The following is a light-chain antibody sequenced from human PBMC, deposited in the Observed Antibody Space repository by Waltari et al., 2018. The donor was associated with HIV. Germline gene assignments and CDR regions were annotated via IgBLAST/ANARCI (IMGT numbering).Light chain of an antibody. CDR1: SLSSDY. CDR2: GKN. CDR3: NSRDSSGNHRL. J-gene: IGLJ1*01. V-gene: IGLV3-19*01. Sequence: SSELTQDLAVSVALGQTVRSTGQGDSLSSDYASRYQQKPGQAPVIFVFGKNNRPPRIPDRFSGSSSGNTASLTITGAQAEDEADYYCNSRDSSGNHRLFGTGTKVTVL.